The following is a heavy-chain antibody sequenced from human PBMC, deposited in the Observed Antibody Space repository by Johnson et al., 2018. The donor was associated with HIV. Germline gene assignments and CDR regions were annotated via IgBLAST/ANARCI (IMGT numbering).Heavy chain of an antibody. V-gene: IGHV3-33*01. CDR3: ARIRVAVITEVGAFDI. J-gene: IGHJ3*02. CDR1: GFIFSDYG. CDR2: IWYDGNNE. Sequence: QVQLVESGGGVVQPGRSLRLSCAASGFIFSDYGMHWVRQAPGKGLEWVALIWYDGNNEYYAHSVKGRFTISRDNSKSTLFLQMNSLRPEDTAVYYCARIRVAVITEVGAFDIWGQGTMVTVSS. D-gene: IGHD3-22*01.